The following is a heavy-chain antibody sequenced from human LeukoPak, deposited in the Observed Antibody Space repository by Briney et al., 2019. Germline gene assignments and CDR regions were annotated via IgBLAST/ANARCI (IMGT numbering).Heavy chain of an antibody. CDR2: IYYSGST. CDR1: GGSISSYY. V-gene: IGHV4-59*08. D-gene: IGHD1-26*01. Sequence: SETLSLTCTVSGGSISSYYWSWIRQPPGKGLEWIGYIYYSGSTNYNPSLKSRVTISVDTSKNQFSLKLSSVTAADTAVYYCARLLGAGYFDYWGQGTLVTVSS. CDR3: ARLLGAGYFDY. J-gene: IGHJ4*02.